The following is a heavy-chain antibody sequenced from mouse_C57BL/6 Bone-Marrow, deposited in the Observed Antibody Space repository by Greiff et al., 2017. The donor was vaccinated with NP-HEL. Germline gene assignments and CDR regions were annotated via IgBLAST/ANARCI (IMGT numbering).Heavy chain of an antibody. CDR3: ARPGYMDY. V-gene: IGHV5-6*01. J-gene: IGHJ4*01. Sequence: EVNVVESGGDLVKPGGSLKLSCAASGFTFSSYGMSWVRQTPDKRLEWVATISSGGSYTYYPDSVKGRFTISRDNAKNTLYLQMSSLKSEDTAMYYCARPGYMDYWGQGTSVTVSS. CDR1: GFTFSSYG. CDR2: ISSGGSYT.